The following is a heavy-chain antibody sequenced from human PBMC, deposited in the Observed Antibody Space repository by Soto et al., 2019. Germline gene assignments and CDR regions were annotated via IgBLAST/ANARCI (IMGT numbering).Heavy chain of an antibody. CDR2: IYHSGST. J-gene: IGHJ4*02. CDR1: GGSISSSNW. Sequence: SETLSLTCAVSGGSISSSNWWSWVRQPPGKGLEWIGEIYHSGSTNYNPSLKSRVTISVDKSKNQFSLKLSSVTAADTAVYYCARVNVGYFKRDSGHAHLFDYRGQGTLVTGSS. CDR3: ARVNVGYFKRDSGHAHLFDY. D-gene: IGHD2-15*01. V-gene: IGHV4-4*02.